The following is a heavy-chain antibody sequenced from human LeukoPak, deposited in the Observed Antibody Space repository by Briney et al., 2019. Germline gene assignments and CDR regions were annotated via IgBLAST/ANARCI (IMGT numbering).Heavy chain of an antibody. CDR2: IYYSGST. V-gene: IGHV4-59*01. CDR3: AREKRYCSSTSGLHDAFDI. J-gene: IGHJ3*02. CDR1: GGSISSYY. Sequence: VKPSETLSLTCTVSGGSISSYYWSWIRQPPGKGLEWIGYIYYSGSTNYNPSLKSRVTISVDTSKNQFSLKLSSVPAADTAVYYCAREKRYCSSTSGLHDAFDIWGQGTMVTVSS. D-gene: IGHD2-2*01.